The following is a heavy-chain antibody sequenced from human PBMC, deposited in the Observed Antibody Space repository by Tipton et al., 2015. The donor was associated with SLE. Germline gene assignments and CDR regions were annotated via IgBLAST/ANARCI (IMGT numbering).Heavy chain of an antibody. V-gene: IGHV4-59*01. CDR2: IYYSGST. Sequence: TLSLTCTVSGGSISGYYWSWIRQPPGKGLEWIGYIYYSGSTNYNPSLKSRVTISVDTSKNQFSLKVSSVTAADTAVYYCAGDPGDIIGATGPFDIWGQGTMVTVSS. CDR1: GGSISGYY. D-gene: IGHD1-26*01. J-gene: IGHJ3*02. CDR3: AGDPGDIIGATGPFDI.